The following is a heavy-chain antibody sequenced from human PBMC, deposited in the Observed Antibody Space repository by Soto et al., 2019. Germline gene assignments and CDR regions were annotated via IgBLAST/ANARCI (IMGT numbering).Heavy chain of an antibody. CDR1: GGTFSSYA. V-gene: IGHV1-69*13. CDR3: ARVVYDGRITIFGVALPYYGMDV. CDR2: IIPIFGTA. D-gene: IGHD3-3*01. Sequence: ASVKVSCKASGGTFSSYAISWVRQAPGQGLEWMGGIIPIFGTANYAQKFQGRVTITADESTSTAYMELSSLRSEDTAVYYCARVVYDGRITIFGVALPYYGMDVWGQGATVTVSS. J-gene: IGHJ6*02.